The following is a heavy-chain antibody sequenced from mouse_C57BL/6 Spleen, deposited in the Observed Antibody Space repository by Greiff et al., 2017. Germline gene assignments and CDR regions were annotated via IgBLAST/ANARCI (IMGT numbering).Heavy chain of an antibody. J-gene: IGHJ1*03. Sequence: VKLQESGAELVKPGASVKISCKASGYAFSSYWMNWVKQRPGKGLEWIGQIYPGDGDTNYNGKFKGKATLTADKSSSTAYMQLSSLTSEDSAVYFCARGDGYYWYFDVWGTGTTVTVSS. CDR2: IYPGDGDT. CDR1: GYAFSSYW. V-gene: IGHV1-80*01. CDR3: ARGDGYYWYFDV. D-gene: IGHD2-3*01.